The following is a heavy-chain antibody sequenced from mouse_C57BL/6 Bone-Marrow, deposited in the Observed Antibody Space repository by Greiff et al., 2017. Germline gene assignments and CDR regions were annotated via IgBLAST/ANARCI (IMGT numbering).Heavy chain of an antibody. V-gene: IGHV1-50*01. D-gene: IGHD2-12*01. CDR3: ARLCYSSY. Sequence: QVQLQQPGAELVKPGASVKLSCKASGYTFTSYWMQWVKQRPGQGLEWIGEIDPSDGYTKYNQKFKGKATLTVETSSSTAYMQLSSLTSEDSAVYYCARLCYSSYWGQGTTLTVSS. CDR1: GYTFTSYW. J-gene: IGHJ2*01. CDR2: IDPSDGYT.